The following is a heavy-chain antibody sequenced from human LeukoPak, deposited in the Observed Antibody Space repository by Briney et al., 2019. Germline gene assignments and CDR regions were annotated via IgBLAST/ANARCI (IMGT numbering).Heavy chain of an antibody. CDR2: INWNGGST. J-gene: IGHJ4*02. CDR3: ARVGDSSGWYVGVY. Sequence: PGGSLRLSCAASGFTFDDYGMSWVRQAPGKGLEWVSGINWNGGSTGYADSVKGRFTISRDNAKNSLYLQMNSLRAEDTALYYCARVGDSSGWYVGVYWGQGTLVTVSS. D-gene: IGHD6-19*01. V-gene: IGHV3-20*04. CDR1: GFTFDDYG.